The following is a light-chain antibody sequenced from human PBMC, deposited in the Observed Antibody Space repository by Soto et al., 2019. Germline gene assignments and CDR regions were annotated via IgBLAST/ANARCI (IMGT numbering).Light chain of an antibody. CDR1: QSITSTY. Sequence: EIVLTQSPGTLSLSPGERATLSCRASQSITSTYLAWYQQKPGQATRLLIYGASSRASGIPDRFSGSGSGTNFTLTISRLEPEDVSVYYFQQYGSSPPFTFGPGTKVDIK. V-gene: IGKV3-20*01. CDR2: GAS. CDR3: QQYGSSPPFT. J-gene: IGKJ3*01.